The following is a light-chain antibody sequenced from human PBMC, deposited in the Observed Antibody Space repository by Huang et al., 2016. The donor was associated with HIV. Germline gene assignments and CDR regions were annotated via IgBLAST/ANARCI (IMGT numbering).Light chain of an antibody. CDR1: QSVSTN. J-gene: IGKJ1*01. V-gene: IGKV3-15*01. CDR2: DAS. Sequence: ELVMTQSPATLSVSAGERATLSCRASQSVSTNLAWYQQRPGQAPSLVIYDASTRAIEIPARFNGTGSGTEFTLTINSLQSEDFAIYYCQHYNNWPQTFGQGTRVE. CDR3: QHYNNWPQT.